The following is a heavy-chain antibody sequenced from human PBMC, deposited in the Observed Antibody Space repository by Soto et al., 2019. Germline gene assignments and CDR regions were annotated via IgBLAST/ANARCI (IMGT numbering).Heavy chain of an antibody. CDR1: GGSITSYH. V-gene: IGHV4-59*01. D-gene: IGHD6-13*01. CDR2: ISYSGST. J-gene: IGHJ4*02. Sequence: SETLSLTCVVSGGSITSYHWSWIRQPPGKRLEWIGYISYSGSTDYNPSLKSRVTISGDTSKNQFSLKVSSVTAADTAVYYCARGTSWQLPFDYWGQGTLVTVSS. CDR3: ARGTSWQLPFDY.